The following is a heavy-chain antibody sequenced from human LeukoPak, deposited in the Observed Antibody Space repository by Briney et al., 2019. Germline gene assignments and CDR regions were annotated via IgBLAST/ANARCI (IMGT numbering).Heavy chain of an antibody. J-gene: IGHJ6*02. CDR1: GFPFSSYW. CDR2: INSDGSAT. V-gene: IGHV3-74*01. Sequence: GGSLRLSCAASGFPFSSYWMHWVRQVPGKGLLWVSRINSDGSATIYADSVRGRFTISRDNAKNTLYLQMSGLRVEDTAVYHCASDSPYYGIDVWGQGTEVTVSS. CDR3: ASDSPYYGIDV.